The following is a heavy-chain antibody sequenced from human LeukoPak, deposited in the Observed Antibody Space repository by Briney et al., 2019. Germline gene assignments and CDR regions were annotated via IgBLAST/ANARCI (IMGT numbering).Heavy chain of an antibody. CDR1: DFTFSIYG. V-gene: IGHV3-30*02. Sequence: GGSLRLSCAASDFTFSIYGMHWVRQAPGKGLEWVAFIRYDSTDKFYADSVKGRFTISRDNAKNSLYLQMDSLRAEDTAVYYCARARGYYDILTGYSPPYFDYWGQGTLVTVSS. CDR2: IRYDSTDK. J-gene: IGHJ4*02. CDR3: ARARGYYDILTGYSPPYFDY. D-gene: IGHD3-9*01.